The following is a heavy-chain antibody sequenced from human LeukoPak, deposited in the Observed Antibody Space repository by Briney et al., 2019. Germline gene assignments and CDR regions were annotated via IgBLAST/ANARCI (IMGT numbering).Heavy chain of an antibody. D-gene: IGHD5-18*01. CDR3: AMSEYRFGTPYY. Sequence: SETLSLTCSVSGDSLSSYYWSWIRQPPGKGLEWIGYFYSSGNTNYNPSLKSRVTISADTSKKHFSLKLTSVTGADTAVYFCAMSEYRFGTPYYWGQGTLVTVSS. CDR1: GDSLSSYY. V-gene: IGHV4-59*01. CDR2: FYSSGNT. J-gene: IGHJ4*02.